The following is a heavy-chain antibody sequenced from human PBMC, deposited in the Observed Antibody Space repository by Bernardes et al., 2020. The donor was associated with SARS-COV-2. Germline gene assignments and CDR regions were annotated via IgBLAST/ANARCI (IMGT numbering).Heavy chain of an antibody. V-gene: IGHV3-33*01. CDR3: ATEDGEWLES. CDR1: GFTFRDYT. Sequence: GGSLRLSCASSGFTFRDYTIHWVRQAPGNGLEWVAVIWHDGSREYYVDSVKGRFAISRDNSNNTLYLQMNNLRVEDTALYRCATEDGEWLESWGQGTLVTVSS. CDR2: IWHDGSRE. J-gene: IGHJ5*01. D-gene: IGHD4-17*01.